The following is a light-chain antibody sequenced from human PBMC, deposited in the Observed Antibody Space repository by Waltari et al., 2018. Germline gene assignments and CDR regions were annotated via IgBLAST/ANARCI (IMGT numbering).Light chain of an antibody. CDR2: AES. V-gene: IGLV3-21*02. J-gene: IGLJ2*01. CDR1: NIGSRG. CDR3: QVWDGTNDHPYVV. Sequence: YVLTQPPSVSVAPGQTAKITCGRSNIGSRGVYWYQQKPGQAPVMVIYAESDRPSGIPDRFCGSNAGGTATLSISRGEAGDEADYYCQVWDGTNDHPYVVFGGGTKLTVL.